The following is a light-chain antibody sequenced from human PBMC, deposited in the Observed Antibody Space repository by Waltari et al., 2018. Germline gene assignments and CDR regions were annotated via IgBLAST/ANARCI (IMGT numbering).Light chain of an antibody. CDR1: SSNTGAGYD. CDR3: QSYDSSLSGSGV. Sequence: QSVLTPPPSVSGAPGQRVTISCPGSSSNTGAGYDVHWYQQLPGTAPKLLIYGNSNRPSGVPDRFSGSKSGTSASLAITGLQAEDEADYYCQSYDSSLSGSGVFGGGTKLTVL. V-gene: IGLV1-40*01. CDR2: GNS. J-gene: IGLJ2*01.